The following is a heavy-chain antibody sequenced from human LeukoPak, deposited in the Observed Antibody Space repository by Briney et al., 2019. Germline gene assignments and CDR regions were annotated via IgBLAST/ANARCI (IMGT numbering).Heavy chain of an antibody. CDR2: INPNSGGT. CDR3: AVAAAGRDYYYYYYGMDV. Sequence: ASVKLSCKASGYTFTGYYMHWVRQVPGQGLEWMGWINPNSGGTNYAQKFQGRVTMTRDTSISTAYMELSRLRSDDTAVYYCAVAAAGRDYYYYYYGMDVWGQGTTVTVSS. J-gene: IGHJ6*02. V-gene: IGHV1-2*02. D-gene: IGHD6-13*01. CDR1: GYTFTGYY.